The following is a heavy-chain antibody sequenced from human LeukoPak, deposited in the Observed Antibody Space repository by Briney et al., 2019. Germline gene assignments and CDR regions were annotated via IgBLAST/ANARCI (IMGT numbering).Heavy chain of an antibody. CDR3: ARIYCSSTSCYRNPIDY. D-gene: IGHD2-2*01. V-gene: IGHV5-51*01. Sequence: GESLKISCKGSGYSFTSYWIGWVRPMPGKGLEWMGIIYPGDSDTRYSPSFQGQVTISADKSISTAYLQWSSLKASDTAMYYCARIYCSSTSCYRNPIDYWGQGTLVTVSS. CDR2: IYPGDSDT. CDR1: GYSFTSYW. J-gene: IGHJ4*02.